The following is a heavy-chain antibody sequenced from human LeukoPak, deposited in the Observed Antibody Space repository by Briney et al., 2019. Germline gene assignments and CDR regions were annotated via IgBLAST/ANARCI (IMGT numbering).Heavy chain of an antibody. V-gene: IGHV1-2*02. J-gene: IGHJ4*02. Sequence: ASVKVSCKASGYTFTGYYMHWVRQAPGQGLEWMGWINPNSGGTNYAQKFQGRVTMTRDTSISTAYMELSRLRSDDTAVYYCARDLPRQLWLYYFDYWGQGTLVTVSS. D-gene: IGHD5-18*01. CDR2: INPNSGGT. CDR3: ARDLPRQLWLYYFDY. CDR1: GYTFTGYY.